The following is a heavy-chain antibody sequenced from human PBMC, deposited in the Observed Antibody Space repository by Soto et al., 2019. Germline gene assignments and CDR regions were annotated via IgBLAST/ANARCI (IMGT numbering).Heavy chain of an antibody. CDR1: GVSLKTYY. V-gene: IGHV4-59*01. CDR3: ARVAGISYYNHMDV. D-gene: IGHD1-20*01. J-gene: IGHJ6*03. Sequence: QVHLQESGPGLVRPSETLSLTCTVSGVSLKTYYWSWIRLPPGGGLEWIGYIFSSGSPNYNPSLRSRVTMSVETSNNRFSLKMSSVTAVDTAVYYCARVAGISYYNHMDVWGKGTTVTVSS. CDR2: IFSSGSP.